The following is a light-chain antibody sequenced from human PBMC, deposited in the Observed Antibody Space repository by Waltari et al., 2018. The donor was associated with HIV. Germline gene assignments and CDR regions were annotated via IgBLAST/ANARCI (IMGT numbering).Light chain of an antibody. J-gene: IGLJ1*01. CDR3: AAWDDSLNAYYV. CDR2: SNN. V-gene: IGLV1-44*01. CDR1: RSNIGSNT. Sequence: QSVLTQPPSASGTPGQRVTISCSGSRSNIGSNTVNWYQQLPGTAPKLLIYSNNQRPSGVPDRFSGSKSGTSASLAISGLQSEDEADYYCAAWDDSLNAYYVFGTGTKVTVL.